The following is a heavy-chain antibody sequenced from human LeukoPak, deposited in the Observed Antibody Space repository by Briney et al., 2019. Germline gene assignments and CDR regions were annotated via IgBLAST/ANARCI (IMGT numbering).Heavy chain of an antibody. Sequence: GGSLRLSCAASGFAFNTYAMHWVRQAPGQGLEWVALTWHDGSHKFYSNSVRGQFTISRDNSKNTVSLQMNNLRPEDTAVYYCAREIFVSGSYPDFWGQGTLVTVSS. CDR2: TWHDGSHK. J-gene: IGHJ4*02. D-gene: IGHD3-16*02. CDR1: GFAFNTYA. V-gene: IGHV3-33*01. CDR3: AREIFVSGSYPDF.